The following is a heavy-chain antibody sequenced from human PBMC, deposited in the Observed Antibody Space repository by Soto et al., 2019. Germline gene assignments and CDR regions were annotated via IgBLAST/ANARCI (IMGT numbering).Heavy chain of an antibody. V-gene: IGHV4-61*01. CDR2: IYYSGST. CDR3: ARDVGYCISTSCYSDGMDV. J-gene: IGHJ6*02. CDR1: GGSVSSGSYY. Sequence: PSETLSLTCTVSGGSVSSGSYYWSWIRQPPGKGLEWIGYIYYSGSTNYNPSLKSRVTISVDTSKNQFSLKLSSVTAADTAVYYCARDVGYCISTSCYSDGMDVWGQGTTVTVSS. D-gene: IGHD2-2*01.